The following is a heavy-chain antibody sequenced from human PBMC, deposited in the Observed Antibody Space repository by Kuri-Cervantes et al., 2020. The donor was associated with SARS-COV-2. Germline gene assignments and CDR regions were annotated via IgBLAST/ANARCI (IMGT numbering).Heavy chain of an antibody. CDR2: INHSRST. V-gene: IGHV4-34*01. Sequence: GSLRLSCAVYGGSFSGYYWSWIRQPPGKGLEWIGEINHSRSTNYNPSLKSRVTISVDTSKNQFSLKLSSVTAADTAVYYCARGAIAAAAFDYWGQGTLVTVSS. J-gene: IGHJ4*02. CDR3: ARGAIAAAAFDY. CDR1: GGSFSGYY. D-gene: IGHD6-13*01.